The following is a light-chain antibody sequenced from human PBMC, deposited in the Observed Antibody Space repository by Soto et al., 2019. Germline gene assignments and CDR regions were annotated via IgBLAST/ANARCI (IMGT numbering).Light chain of an antibody. V-gene: IGLV2-11*01. CDR3: CSSGGRYTLFV. J-gene: IGLJ1*01. CDR2: DVD. CDR1: SSDIGAYKL. Sequence: QSVLTQPPSVSGSPGQPITISCSGTSSDIGAYKLVSWYQHHPGKAPKLIIFDVDKRPSGVPDRFSGSKSGNTASLTISGLQSEDEAYDYCCSSGGRYTLFVFGTGTKVPVL.